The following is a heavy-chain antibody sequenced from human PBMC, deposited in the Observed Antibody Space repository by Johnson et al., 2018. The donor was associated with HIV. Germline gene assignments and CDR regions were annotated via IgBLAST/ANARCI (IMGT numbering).Heavy chain of an antibody. CDR1: AFTFSSND. J-gene: IGHJ3*02. CDR3: ATSTASDALDI. Sequence: VQLVESGGGLVQPGGSLRLSCGASAFTFSSNDMKWVRQAPGKGLEWVSVIYSGGRTYYADSVKGRFTISRDNSKNTLYLQMNSLRAEDTAVYYCATSTASDALDIWGQGTMVTVSS. D-gene: IGHD1-1*01. CDR2: IYSGGRT. V-gene: IGHV3-66*01.